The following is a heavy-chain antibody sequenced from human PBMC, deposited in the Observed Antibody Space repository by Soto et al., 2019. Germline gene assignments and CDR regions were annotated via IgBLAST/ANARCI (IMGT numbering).Heavy chain of an antibody. CDR3: ARRGGYCSSTSCHNWFDP. D-gene: IGHD2-2*01. J-gene: IGHJ5*02. V-gene: IGHV5-51*01. CDR2: IYPGDSDT. Sequence: PGESLKISCKGSGYSFTGYWIGWVRQMPGKGLEWMGIIYPGDSDTRYSPSFQGQVTISADKSISTAYLQWSSLKASDTAMYYCARRGGYCSSTSCHNWFDPWGQGTLVTVSS. CDR1: GYSFTGYW.